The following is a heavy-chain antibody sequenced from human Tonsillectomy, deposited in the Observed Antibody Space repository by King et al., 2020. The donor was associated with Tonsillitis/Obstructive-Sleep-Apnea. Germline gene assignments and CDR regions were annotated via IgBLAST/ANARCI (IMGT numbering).Heavy chain of an antibody. J-gene: IGHJ4*02. CDR3: ARAGVDDFWSCYYNYFDY. CDR1: GFTFSSYC. D-gene: IGHD3-3*01. Sequence: VQLVESGGGLVQPGGSLRLSCAASGFTFSSYCMNWVRQGPGTGLGLCSYISSNSSTIYYEDSVEGRLTISRDNAKNSLYLQMNSLRDEDTALYYCARAGVDDFWSCYYNYFDYWGQGTLVTVSS. CDR2: ISSNSSTI. V-gene: IGHV3-48*02.